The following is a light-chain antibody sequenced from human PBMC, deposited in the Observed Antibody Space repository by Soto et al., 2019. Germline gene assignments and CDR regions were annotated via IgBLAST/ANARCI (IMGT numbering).Light chain of an antibody. CDR1: SSNMGANYD. V-gene: IGLV1-40*01. CDR3: QSYDSRLSGSV. J-gene: IGLJ3*02. CDR2: VNI. Sequence: QSVLTQPPSASGAPGQRVTISCTGSSSNMGANYDVHWYQHLPGTAPKLLIYVNINRPSGVPDRFSGSKSGTSASLAITGLQAEDEADYYCQSYDSRLSGSVFGAGTKLTVL.